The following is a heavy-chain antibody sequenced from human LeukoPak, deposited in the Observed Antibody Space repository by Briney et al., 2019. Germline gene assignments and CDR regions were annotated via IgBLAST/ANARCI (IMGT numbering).Heavy chain of an antibody. J-gene: IGHJ4*02. V-gene: IGHV1-69*04. CDR3: WVVTASPAAYYFDY. D-gene: IGHD2-21*02. CDR2: IIPILGIA. Sequence: PGGSRRLSCAVSGFTFSSYAMSWVRQAPGQGLEWMGRIIPILGIANYAQQFQGRVTITADKSTSTAYMELSSLRSEDTAVYYGWVVTASPAAYYFDYWGQGTLVTVSS. CDR1: GFTFSSYA.